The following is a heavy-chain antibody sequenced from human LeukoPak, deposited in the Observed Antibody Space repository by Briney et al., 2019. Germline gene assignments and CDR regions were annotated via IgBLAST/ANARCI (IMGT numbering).Heavy chain of an antibody. Sequence: GGSLRLSCAGSGFVFSSFWMHWVRQAPGEGLEWVADIKEDGSEKYYMDSVKGRFTISRDNAKNSLYLQMNSLKAEDTAVYYCAKDNGGGGFDYWGQGTLVTVYS. D-gene: IGHD3-16*01. CDR1: GFVFSSFW. CDR3: AKDNGGGGFDY. CDR2: IKEDGSEK. V-gene: IGHV3-7*03. J-gene: IGHJ4*02.